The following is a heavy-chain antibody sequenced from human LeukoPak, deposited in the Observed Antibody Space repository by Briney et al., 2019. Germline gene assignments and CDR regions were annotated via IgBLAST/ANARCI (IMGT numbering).Heavy chain of an antibody. CDR3: ATILYG. CDR1: GFTVSTYS. D-gene: IGHD2-2*02. J-gene: IGHJ4*02. Sequence: PGGSLRLSCAASGFTVSTYSMSWVRQAPGKGLEWVATFSSSGRTSYVDSVKGRFTISRDTSQNTVFLQMNSLRDEDTALYYCATILYGWGQGTLVTVSS. V-gene: IGHV3-53*01. CDR2: FSSSGRT.